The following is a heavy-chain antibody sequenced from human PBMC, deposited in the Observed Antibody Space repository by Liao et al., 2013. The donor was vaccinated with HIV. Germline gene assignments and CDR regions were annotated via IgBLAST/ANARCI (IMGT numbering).Heavy chain of an antibody. CDR2: MYYSGST. CDR1: GGSISSGDYS. V-gene: IGHV4-30-4*08. D-gene: IGHD5-12*01. Sequence: QVQLQESGPGLVKPSQTLSLTCTVSGGSISSGDYSWSWIRQPPGKGLEWIGYMYYSGSTSYKPSLKSRVTISIDASKNQFSLRLTSVTAADTALYYCARGPRGYSGYVFDYWGQEPWSPSPQ. CDR3: ARGPRGYSGYVFDY. J-gene: IGHJ4*01.